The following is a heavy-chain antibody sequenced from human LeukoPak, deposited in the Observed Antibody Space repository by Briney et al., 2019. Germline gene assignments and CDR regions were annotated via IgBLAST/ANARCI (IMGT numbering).Heavy chain of an antibody. D-gene: IGHD3-16*01. V-gene: IGHV3-30*18. CDR1: GFTFSSYG. J-gene: IGHJ4*02. CDR2: ISYDGSNK. Sequence: GSLRLSCAASGFTFSSYGMHWVRQAPGKGPEWVAVISYDGSNKYYADSVKGRFTISRDNSKNTLYLQMNSLRAEDTAVYYCAKGAYDYVWGSLIDYWGQGTLVTVSS. CDR3: AKGAYDYVWGSLIDY.